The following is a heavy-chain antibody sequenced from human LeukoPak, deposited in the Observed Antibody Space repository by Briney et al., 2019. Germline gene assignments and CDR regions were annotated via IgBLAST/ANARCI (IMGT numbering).Heavy chain of an antibody. D-gene: IGHD3-16*01. V-gene: IGHV4-31*03. Sequence: SETLSLTCTASGASITNDDYYWSWIRQHPGKGLVWIGYIYFSGSTYYNPTLNSRASVSVDTSKSQFSLRLTSVTAADTAVYYCARRAPYWFDPWGQGTLVIVSS. CDR1: GASITNDDYY. CDR2: IYFSGST. CDR3: ARRAPYWFDP. J-gene: IGHJ5*02.